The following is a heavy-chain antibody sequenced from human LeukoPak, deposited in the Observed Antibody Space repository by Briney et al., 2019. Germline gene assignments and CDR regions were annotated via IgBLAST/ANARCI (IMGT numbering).Heavy chain of an antibody. Sequence: SVTLSLTCTVSGGSISSGSYYWSWIRQPAGKGLEWIGRIYTSGSTNYNPSLKSRVTISVDTSKNQFSLKLSSVTAADTAVYYCASSNAIPKYYFDYWGQGTLVTVSS. CDR2: IYTSGST. V-gene: IGHV4-61*02. J-gene: IGHJ4*02. CDR1: GGSISSGSYY. D-gene: IGHD2-8*01. CDR3: ASSNAIPKYYFDY.